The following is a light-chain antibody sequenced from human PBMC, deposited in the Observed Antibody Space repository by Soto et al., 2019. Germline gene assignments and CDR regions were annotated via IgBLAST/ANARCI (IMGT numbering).Light chain of an antibody. V-gene: IGKV2-28*01. CDR2: LGS. J-gene: IGKJ3*01. CDR3: MQALQTXFT. CDR1: QSRLHSNGYNY. Sequence: DIVMTQSTLSLPVTPGEPGSMSCRSSQSRLHSNGYNYLDWYMKPPGQSPQLLIYLGSNRASGVPDRFRGSGSGTDFTLKLSRVEAEEGGVXYXMQALQTXFTFGPGTKVDIK.